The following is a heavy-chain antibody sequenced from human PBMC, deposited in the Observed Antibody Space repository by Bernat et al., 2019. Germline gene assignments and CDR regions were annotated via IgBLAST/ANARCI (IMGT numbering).Heavy chain of an antibody. CDR2: MSGSGGST. Sequence: EVQLVESGGGLVQPGGSLRLSCAASGFTFTYYAMSWVRQAPGKGLEWVSGMSGSGGSTYYAESVKGRFTISRDNSKNTLYLQMNSLRAEDTAVYYCVKGGYCSGGSCYPGYYFDYWGQGTLVTVSS. V-gene: IGHV3-23*04. CDR1: GFTFTYYA. J-gene: IGHJ4*02. D-gene: IGHD2-15*01. CDR3: VKGGYCSGGSCYPGYYFDY.